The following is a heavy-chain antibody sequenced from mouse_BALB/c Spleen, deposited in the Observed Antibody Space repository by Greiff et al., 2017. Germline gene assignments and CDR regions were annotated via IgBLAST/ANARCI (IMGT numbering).Heavy chain of an antibody. CDR2: INPSSGYT. CDR1: GYTFTSYT. V-gene: IGHV1-4*02. J-gene: IGHJ4*01. Sequence: VQLQQSAAELARPGASVKMSCKASGYTFTSYTMHWVKQRPGQGLEWIGYINPSSGYTEYNQKFKDKTTLTADKSSSTAYMQLSSLTSEDSAVYYCARGGYDGYYAMDYWGQGTSVTVSS. CDR3: ARGGYDGYYAMDY. D-gene: IGHD2-2*01.